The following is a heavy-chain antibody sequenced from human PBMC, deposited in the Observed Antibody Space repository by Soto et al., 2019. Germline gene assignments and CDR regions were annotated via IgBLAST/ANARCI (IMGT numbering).Heavy chain of an antibody. CDR2: ISGSGGST. CDR1: GFTFSSYA. CDR3: AKLYSGYSYGDDAFDI. J-gene: IGHJ3*02. D-gene: IGHD5-18*01. V-gene: IGHV3-23*01. Sequence: GGSLRLSCAASGFTFSSYAMSWVRQAPGKGLEWVSAISGSGGSTYYADSVKGRFTISRDNSKNTLYLQMNSLRAEDTAVYYCAKLYSGYSYGDDAFDIWGQGTMVTVSS.